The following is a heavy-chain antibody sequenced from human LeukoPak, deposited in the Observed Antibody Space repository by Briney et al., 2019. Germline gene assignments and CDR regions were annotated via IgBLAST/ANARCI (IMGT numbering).Heavy chain of an antibody. Sequence: ASVKVSCKASGYTFTSYGISWVRQAPGQGLEWMGWISAYNGNTNYAQKLQGRVTMTTDTSTSTAYMELRSLRSDDTAVYYCARLGYSSSYWARGADGNWFDSWGQGTLVTVSS. CDR1: GYTFTSYG. CDR2: ISAYNGNT. D-gene: IGHD6-13*01. CDR3: ARLGYSSSYWARGADGNWFDS. J-gene: IGHJ5*01. V-gene: IGHV1-18*01.